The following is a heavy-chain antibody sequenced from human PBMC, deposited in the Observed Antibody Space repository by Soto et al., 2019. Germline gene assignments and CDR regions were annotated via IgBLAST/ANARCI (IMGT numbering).Heavy chain of an antibody. CDR1: GGSLRSSSYY. CDR3: ARAGALNWFDP. V-gene: IGHV4-39*07. Sequence: SETLSLTCTVSGGSLRSSSYYWGWVRQAPGKGLEWIGSIYYSGSTYYNPSLKSRVTISVDTSKNQFSLKLSSVTAADTAEYYCARAGALNWFDPWGQGTLVTVSS. CDR2: IYYSGST. D-gene: IGHD3-16*01. J-gene: IGHJ5*02.